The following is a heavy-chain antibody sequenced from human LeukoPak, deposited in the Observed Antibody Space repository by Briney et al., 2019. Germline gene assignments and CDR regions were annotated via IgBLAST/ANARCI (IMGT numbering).Heavy chain of an antibody. V-gene: IGHV3-33*01. CDR2: IWYDGSNK. J-gene: IGHJ4*02. Sequence: GRSLRLSCAASGFTFSSYGMHWVRQAPGKGLEWVAVIWYDGSNKYYADSVKGRFTISRDNSKNTLYLQMNSLRAEDTAVYYCARGRLPTKRLGFDYWGQGTLVTVSS. CDR1: GFTFSSYG. D-gene: IGHD1-26*01. CDR3: ARGRLPTKRLGFDY.